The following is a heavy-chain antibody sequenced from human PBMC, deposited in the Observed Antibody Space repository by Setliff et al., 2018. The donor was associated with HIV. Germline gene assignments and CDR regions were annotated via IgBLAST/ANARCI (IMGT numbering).Heavy chain of an antibody. V-gene: IGHV7-4-1*02. J-gene: IGHJ4*02. CDR2: INTEAGNP. CDR3: ARGGSYWSTFDY. Sequence: ASVKVSCKASGYTFTTYGISWVRQAPGQGPEWMGWINTEAGNPMYAQGFRGRLVFSLDSSVNTAYLQINSLKTEDTAMYYCARGGSYWSTFDYWGQGALVTVSS. D-gene: IGHD2-8*02. CDR1: GYTFTTYG.